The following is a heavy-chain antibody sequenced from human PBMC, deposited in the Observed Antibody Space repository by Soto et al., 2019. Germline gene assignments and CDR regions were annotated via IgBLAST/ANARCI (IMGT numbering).Heavy chain of an antibody. CDR3: ARDPVPNPKCVVFIYSGYYYHYRLDV. CDR1: GGTFSSYA. CDR2: IIPIFGTA. V-gene: IGHV1-69*13. Sequence: SVKVSCKASGGTFSSYAISWVRQAPGQGLEWMGGIIPIFGTANYAQKFQGRVTITADESTSTAYMELSSLRSEDTAVYYCARDPVPNPKCVVFIYSGYYYHYRLDVCGQGTTVPGSS. J-gene: IGHJ6*02. D-gene: IGHD2-15*01.